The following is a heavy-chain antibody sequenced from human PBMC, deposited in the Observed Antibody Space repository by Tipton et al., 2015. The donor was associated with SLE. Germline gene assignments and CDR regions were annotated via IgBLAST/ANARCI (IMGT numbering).Heavy chain of an antibody. CDR1: GFTFSSYS. Sequence: SLRLSCAASGFTFSSYSMNWVRQAPGKGLEWVSSISSSSSYIYYADSVKGRFTISRDNAKNSLYLQLNSLRAEDTAVYYCARDKDRAMAYFDYWGQGNLVTVSS. CDR2: ISSSSSYI. V-gene: IGHV3-21*01. CDR3: ARDKDRAMAYFDY. D-gene: IGHD5-18*01. J-gene: IGHJ4*02.